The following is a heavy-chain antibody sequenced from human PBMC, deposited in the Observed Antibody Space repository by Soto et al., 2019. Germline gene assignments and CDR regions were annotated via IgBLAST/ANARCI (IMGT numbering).Heavy chain of an antibody. V-gene: IGHV3-23*01. CDR1: GFTFSTYA. CDR3: ARDHHPYSTKYYFDY. Sequence: GSLRLSCAASGFTFSTYAMNWVRQPPGKGLEWVSSISGSGAYTYYADSVQGRFTISRDNSKNTLNLQMNSLRAEDTAVYYCARDHHPYSTKYYFDYWGQGTPVTVSS. J-gene: IGHJ4*02. CDR2: ISGSGAYT. D-gene: IGHD2-2*01.